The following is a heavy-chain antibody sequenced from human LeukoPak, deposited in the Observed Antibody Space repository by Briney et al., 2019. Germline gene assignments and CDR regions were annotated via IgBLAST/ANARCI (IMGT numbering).Heavy chain of an antibody. D-gene: IGHD5-12*01. CDR1: GFIFSSYA. CDR3: AKCGAVKDIVATIDY. V-gene: IGHV3-23*01. Sequence: GGSLTLSCAASGFIFSSYAMSWVRQAPGKGLEWVSCISGSGGSTYYADSVNARFTISRDNSKHTLYRQKNSLRSEDTALYYCAKCGAVKDIVATIDYWGQGTLVTVSS. J-gene: IGHJ4*02. CDR2: ISGSGGST.